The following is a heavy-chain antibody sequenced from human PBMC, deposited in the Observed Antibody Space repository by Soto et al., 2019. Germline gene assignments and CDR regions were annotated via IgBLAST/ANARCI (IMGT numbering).Heavy chain of an antibody. V-gene: IGHV3-23*01. D-gene: IGHD1-1*01. J-gene: IGHJ4*02. CDR2: VSGSGNTP. CDR3: AKAPNWNHESGYFDC. Sequence: PGGSLRLSCAASGFTFSNYAMTWVRQAPGRGLEWVSGVSGSGNTPYYADSVKGRFTISRDNSKNTLYLQMNSLRADDTAVYFCAKAPNWNHESGYFDCWGQGT. CDR1: GFTFSNYA.